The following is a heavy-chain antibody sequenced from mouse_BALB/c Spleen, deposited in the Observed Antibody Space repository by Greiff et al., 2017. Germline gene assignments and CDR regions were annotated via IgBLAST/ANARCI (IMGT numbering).Heavy chain of an antibody. Sequence: EVQGVESGPGLVKPSQSLSLTCTVTGYSITSDYAWNWIRQFPGNKLEWMGYISYSGSTSYNPSLKSRISITRDTSKNQFFLQLNSVTTEDTATYYCARWGSSGFAYWGQGTLVTVSA. J-gene: IGHJ3*01. CDR3: ARWGSSGFAY. V-gene: IGHV3-2*02. D-gene: IGHD3-1*01. CDR2: ISYSGST. CDR1: GYSITSDYA.